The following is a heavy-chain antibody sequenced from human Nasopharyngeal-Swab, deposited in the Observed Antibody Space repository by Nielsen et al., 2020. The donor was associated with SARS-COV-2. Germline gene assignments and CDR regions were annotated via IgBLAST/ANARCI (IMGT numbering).Heavy chain of an antibody. CDR2: INHSGST. D-gene: IGHD3-3*01. CDR1: GFTFSGYY. CDR3: ARGRYDFWSGSFDY. Sequence: SGAASGFTFSGYYWSWIRQPPGKGLEWIGEINHSGSTNYNPSLKSRVTISVDTSKNQFSLKLSSVTAADTAVYYCARGRYDFWSGSFDYWGQGTLVTVSS. V-gene: IGHV4-34*01. J-gene: IGHJ4*02.